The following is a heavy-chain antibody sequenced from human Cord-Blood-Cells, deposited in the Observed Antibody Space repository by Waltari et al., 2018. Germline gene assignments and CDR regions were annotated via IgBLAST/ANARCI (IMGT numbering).Heavy chain of an antibody. V-gene: IGHV4-38-2*02. Sequence: QEQLQESGPGLVQPSETLSTTCAASVYSISSGYYWGWLRQPPGKGLALIGSIYHSGSTCYNPSLKMRVTISVDTSKNQFSLKLSSVTAADTAVYDCARDGGYSSSSSFDIWGQGTMVTVSS. D-gene: IGHD6-6*01. J-gene: IGHJ3*02. CDR3: ARDGGYSSSSSFDI. CDR1: VYSISSGYY. CDR2: IYHSGST.